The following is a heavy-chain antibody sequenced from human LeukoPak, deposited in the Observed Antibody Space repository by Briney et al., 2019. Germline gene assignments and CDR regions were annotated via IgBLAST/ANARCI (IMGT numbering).Heavy chain of an antibody. CDR1: GFTFSSYA. D-gene: IGHD3-16*02. V-gene: IGHV3-23*01. CDR3: AIPGPSYRRFDH. CDR2: ISTSGSST. Sequence: GGSLRLSCAAYGFTFSSYAMSWVRQAPVQGLEWVSAISTSGSSTYYADSMKGRFTISRDNSKNTLYLQMNSLRVEDTAVYYCAIPGPSYRRFDHWGQGTLVTVSS. J-gene: IGHJ4*02.